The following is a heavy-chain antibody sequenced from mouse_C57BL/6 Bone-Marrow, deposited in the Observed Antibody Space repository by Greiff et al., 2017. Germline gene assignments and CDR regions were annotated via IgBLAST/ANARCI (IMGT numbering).Heavy chain of an antibody. Sequence: EPGPGLVKPSQSLSLTCSVTGYSITSGYYWNWIRQFPGNKLEWMGYISYDGSNNYNPSLKNRISITRDPSRNQFFLKLNSVTTEDTATYYCAREGMEAYWGQGTLVTVSA. J-gene: IGHJ3*01. V-gene: IGHV3-6*01. D-gene: IGHD2-3*01. CDR2: ISYDGSN. CDR3: AREGMEAY. CDR1: GYSITSGYY.